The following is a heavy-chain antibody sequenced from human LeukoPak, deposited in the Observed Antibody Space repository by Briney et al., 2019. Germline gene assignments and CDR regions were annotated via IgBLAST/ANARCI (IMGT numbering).Heavy chain of an antibody. CDR3: AKRFGYSYGSSDY. J-gene: IGHJ4*02. Sequence: GGSLRLSCAASGFTFSSYAMSWVRLAPGKGLEWVSAISGSGGSTYYADSVKGRFTISRDNSKNTLYLQMNSLRAEDTAVYYCAKRFGYSYGSSDYWGQGTLVTVSS. CDR1: GFTFSSYA. V-gene: IGHV3-23*01. CDR2: ISGSGGST. D-gene: IGHD5-18*01.